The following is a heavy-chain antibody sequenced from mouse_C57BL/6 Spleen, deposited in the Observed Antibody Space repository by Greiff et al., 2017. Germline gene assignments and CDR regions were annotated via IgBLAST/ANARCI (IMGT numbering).Heavy chain of an antibody. CDR2: IRNKANGYTT. Sequence: EVKLVESGGGLVQPGGSLSLSCAASGFTFTDYYMSWVRQPPGKALEWLGFIRNKANGYTTEYSASVKGRFTISRDNSQSILYLQMNALRAEDSATYYCASRDFDGYWYFDVWGTGTTVTVSS. J-gene: IGHJ1*03. V-gene: IGHV7-3*01. CDR3: ASRDFDGYWYFDV. D-gene: IGHD2-3*01. CDR1: GFTFTDYY.